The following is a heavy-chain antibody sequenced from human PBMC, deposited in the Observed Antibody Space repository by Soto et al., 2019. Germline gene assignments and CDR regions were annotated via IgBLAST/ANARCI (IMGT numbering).Heavy chain of an antibody. V-gene: IGHV4-59*01. Sequence: PTCTVTEGSNSTLYSSWFRKHPGKGLEWIGYIYYSGSTNYNPSLKSRVTISVDTSKNQFSLKLSSVTAADTAVYYCARGFLHCSGGSCYAKYYFDYWGQGTLVTVS. CDR3: ARGFLHCSGGSCYAKYYFDY. D-gene: IGHD2-15*01. CDR2: IYYSGST. J-gene: IGHJ4*02. CDR1: EGSNSTLY.